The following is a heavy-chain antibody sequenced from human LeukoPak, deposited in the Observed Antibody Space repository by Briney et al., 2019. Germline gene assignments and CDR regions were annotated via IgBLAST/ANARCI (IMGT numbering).Heavy chain of an antibody. D-gene: IGHD3-10*01. CDR3: ASVLLWFGEAAFDP. CDR2: IYYSGST. CDR1: GYSISSGYY. J-gene: IGHJ5*02. Sequence: PSETLSLTCTVSGYSISSGYYWGWIRQPPGKGLEGMGSIYYSGSTYYNPSLKSRVTISVDTSKNQFSLKLSSVTAADTAVYYCASVLLWFGEAAFDPWGQGTLVTVSS. V-gene: IGHV4-38-2*02.